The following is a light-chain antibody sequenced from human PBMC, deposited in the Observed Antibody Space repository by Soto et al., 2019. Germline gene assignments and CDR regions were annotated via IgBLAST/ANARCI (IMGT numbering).Light chain of an antibody. CDR1: QTVLSSY. Sequence: EIVLTQSPGTLSLSPGEAVTLSCRASQTVLSSYVAWYQQKPGQPPRLLISGASSRATGIPDRFSGSGSGTDSTLTISRLEPEDFGVFYCQQYGNPPQTFGQGTRVEV. J-gene: IGKJ1*01. CDR3: QQYGNPPQT. V-gene: IGKV3-20*01. CDR2: GAS.